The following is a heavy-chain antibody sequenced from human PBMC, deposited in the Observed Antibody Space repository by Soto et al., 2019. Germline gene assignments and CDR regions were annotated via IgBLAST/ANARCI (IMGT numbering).Heavy chain of an antibody. J-gene: IGHJ4*02. Sequence: AGSLRLSCAASGDTFSSCAVRGVRQAPGKGLEWVSSISGSGGSTYYADSVKGRFTISRDDSKNTLYRQMNGRRAEDTAEYYCAKSEVAARPRECDYWGQGTLVTVSS. CDR3: AKSEVAARPRECDY. CDR1: GDTFSSCA. CDR2: ISGSGGST. V-gene: IGHV3-23*01. D-gene: IGHD6-6*01.